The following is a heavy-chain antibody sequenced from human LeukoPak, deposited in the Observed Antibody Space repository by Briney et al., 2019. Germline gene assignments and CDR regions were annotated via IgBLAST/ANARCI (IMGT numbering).Heavy chain of an antibody. V-gene: IGHV1-2*06. CDR3: ARDILTGYPSGY. D-gene: IGHD3-9*01. CDR2: INPNSGGT. Sequence: ASVKVSCKASGYTFTGYYMHWVRQAPGQGLEWMGRINPNSGGTNYAQKFQGRVTMTRDTSISTAYMELSRLRSDDTAVYYCARDILTGYPSGYWGQGTLVTVSS. J-gene: IGHJ4*02. CDR1: GYTFTGYY.